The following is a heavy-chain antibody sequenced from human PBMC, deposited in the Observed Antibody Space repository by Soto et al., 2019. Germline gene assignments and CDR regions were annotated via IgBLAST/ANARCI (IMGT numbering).Heavy chain of an antibody. CDR3: VREDAENRGSSALDM. Sequence: EVQLVESGGTVVQPGGSLSLSCVASGFIFSNIWMHWVRQAPGKGLLWVSRIKGDGNGERCAESVKGRFTISRDNSKNPLFLQMSRLRDEDTAIYYCVREDAENRGSSALDMWGRGTMVSVSS. CDR1: GFIFSNIW. V-gene: IGHV3-74*01. D-gene: IGHD3-10*01. J-gene: IGHJ3*02. CDR2: IKGDGNGE.